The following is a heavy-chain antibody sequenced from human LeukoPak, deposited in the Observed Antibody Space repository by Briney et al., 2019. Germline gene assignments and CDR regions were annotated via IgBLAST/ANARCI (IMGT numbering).Heavy chain of an antibody. CDR1: GGTFSSYA. J-gene: IGHJ4*02. D-gene: IGHD2-2*01. Sequence: SVKVSCEASGGTFSSYAISWVRQAPGQGLEWMGGIIPIFGTANYAQKFQGRVTITADESTSTAYMELSSLRSEDTAVYYCARMEDCSSTSCLDYWGQGTLVTVSS. CDR2: IIPIFGTA. CDR3: ARMEDCSSTSCLDY. V-gene: IGHV1-69*01.